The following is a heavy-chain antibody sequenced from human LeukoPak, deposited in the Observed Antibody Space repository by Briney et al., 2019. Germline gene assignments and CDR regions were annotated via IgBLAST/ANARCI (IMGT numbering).Heavy chain of an antibody. CDR3: AKDSSPYCSSTSCYPGYFQH. CDR1: GFTLTDYY. J-gene: IGHJ1*01. CDR2: ITNSGTTI. D-gene: IGHD2-2*01. V-gene: IGHV3-11*04. Sequence: GGSLRLSCAASGFTLTDYYMSWIRQAPGKGLEWVSYITNSGTTIYYADSVKGRFTISRDNSKNTLYLQMNSLRAEDTAVYYCAKDSSPYCSSTSCYPGYFQHWGQGTLVTVSS.